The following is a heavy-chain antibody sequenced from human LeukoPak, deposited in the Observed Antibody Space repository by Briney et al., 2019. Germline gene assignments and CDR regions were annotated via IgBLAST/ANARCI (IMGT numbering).Heavy chain of an antibody. Sequence: SETLSLTCTVSGGSISSYYWSWIRQPPGKGLEWIGYIYYSGSTNYNPSLKSRVTISVDTSKNQFSLKLSSVTAADTAVYYCARSMIVVVIPDYWGQGTLFTVSS. D-gene: IGHD3-22*01. J-gene: IGHJ4*02. CDR2: IYYSGST. CDR1: GGSISSYY. V-gene: IGHV4-59*12. CDR3: ARSMIVVVIPDY.